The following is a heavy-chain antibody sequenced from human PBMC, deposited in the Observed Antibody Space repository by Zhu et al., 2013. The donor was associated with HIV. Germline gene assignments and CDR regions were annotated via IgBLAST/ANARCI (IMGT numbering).Heavy chain of an antibody. CDR1: GGSFSGYY. D-gene: IGHD6-19*01. Sequence: QVQLQQWGAGLLKPSETLSLTCAVYGGSFSGYYWSWIRQPPGKGLEWIGEINHSGSTNYNPSLKSRVTISVDTSKNQFSLKLSSVTAADTAIYYCAKESRGWSLDYWGPEPGHRLL. J-gene: IGHJ4*02. CDR2: INHSGST. V-gene: IGHV4-34*01. CDR3: AKESRGWSLDY.